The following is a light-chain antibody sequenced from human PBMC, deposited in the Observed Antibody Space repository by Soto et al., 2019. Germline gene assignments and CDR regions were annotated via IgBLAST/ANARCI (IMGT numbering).Light chain of an antibody. J-gene: IGLJ1*01. CDR1: SSDVGGYKY. CDR3: SSYTSSGTQV. V-gene: IGLV2-14*01. Sequence: QSVLTQPASVSGSPGQSITISCTGTSSDVGGYKYVSWYQQHPGKAPKLVIYDVSNRPSGVSNRFSGSKSGNTASLTISCLQAEDEADYYCSSYTSSGTQVFGTGTKVTVL. CDR2: DVS.